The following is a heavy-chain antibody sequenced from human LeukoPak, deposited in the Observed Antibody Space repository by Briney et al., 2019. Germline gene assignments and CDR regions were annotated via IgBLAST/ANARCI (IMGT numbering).Heavy chain of an antibody. Sequence: GGSLRLSCAASGFTVSSNYMSWVRQAPGKGLEWVSVTYSGGSTYYADSVKGRFTISRDNSKNTLYLQMNSLRAEDTAVYYCARFTYYDFWSGYLAFSRYGMDVWGQGTTVTVSS. J-gene: IGHJ6*02. CDR2: TYSGGST. CDR3: ARFTYYDFWSGYLAFSRYGMDV. D-gene: IGHD3-3*01. V-gene: IGHV3-53*01. CDR1: GFTVSSNY.